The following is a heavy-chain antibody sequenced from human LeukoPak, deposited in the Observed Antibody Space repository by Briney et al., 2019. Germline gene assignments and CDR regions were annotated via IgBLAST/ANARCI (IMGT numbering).Heavy chain of an antibody. Sequence: PSETVSLTCAVYGGSFSAYYWSWIRQPPGGGLEGIGEINHSGRTNYNPSLKSRVTISVNTSKNQFSLKLSSVTAANTAVYYCARGIHYGSGSYSSRYYYYYMDVWGKGTTVTVSS. J-gene: IGHJ6*03. CDR1: GGSFSAYY. CDR2: INHSGRT. V-gene: IGHV4-34*01. CDR3: ARGIHYGSGSYSSRYYYYYMDV. D-gene: IGHD3-10*01.